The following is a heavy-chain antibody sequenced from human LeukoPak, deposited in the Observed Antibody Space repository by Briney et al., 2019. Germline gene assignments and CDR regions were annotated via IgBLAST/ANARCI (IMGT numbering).Heavy chain of an antibody. J-gene: IGHJ6*03. Sequence: GGSLRLSCAASGFTFSSYAMHWVRQAPGKGLEWVAVISYDGSNKYYADSVKGRFTISRDNSKNTLYLQMNSLRAEDTAVYYCARRQSGLYYYYMDVWGKGTTVTVSS. CDR1: GFTFSSYA. V-gene: IGHV3-30*04. CDR2: ISYDGSNK. CDR3: ARRQSGLYYYYMDV. D-gene: IGHD1-26*01.